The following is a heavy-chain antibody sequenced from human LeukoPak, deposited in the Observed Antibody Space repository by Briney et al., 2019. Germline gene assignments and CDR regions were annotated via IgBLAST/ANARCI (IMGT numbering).Heavy chain of an antibody. V-gene: IGHV4-39*07. CDR3: ARGSSYMDV. D-gene: IGHD3-10*01. CDR2: IDDAGTT. Sequence: SETLSLTCSVSGGSISARNYNWGWIRQPPGQGLEWIGSIDDAGTTHYFPSLRSRVTISRDTPNNQFSLKLSSVTAADTAVYYCARGSSYMDVWGKGTAVTVSS. CDR1: GGSISARNYN. J-gene: IGHJ6*03.